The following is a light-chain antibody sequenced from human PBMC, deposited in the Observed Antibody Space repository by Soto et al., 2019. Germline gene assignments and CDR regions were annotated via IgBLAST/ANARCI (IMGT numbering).Light chain of an antibody. CDR3: QQSYITPHT. CDR2: GAS. CDR1: QRISAY. J-gene: IGKJ1*01. V-gene: IGKV1-39*01. Sequence: DIQVTQSPSSLSASVGDRVTITCRASQRISAYLNWYQQKTGRAPKLLIYGASNLHSGVPSRFSGSGSGTDFTLTISGLQPEDFETYYCQQSYITPHTFGQGTKVEIK.